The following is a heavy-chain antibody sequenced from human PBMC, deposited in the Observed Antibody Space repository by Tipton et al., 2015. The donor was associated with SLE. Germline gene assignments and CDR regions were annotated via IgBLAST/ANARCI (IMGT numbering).Heavy chain of an antibody. CDR3: ARLVTPFDY. CDR2: INPNSGGT. Sequence: QSGAEVKKPGASVKVSCKASGYTFTSYGISWVRQAPGQGLEWMGRINPNSGGTNYAQKFQGRVTMTRDTSISTAYMELSRLRSDDTAVYDCARLVTPFDYWGQGTLVTVSS. J-gene: IGHJ4*02. V-gene: IGHV1-2*06. CDR1: GYTFTSYG. D-gene: IGHD4-23*01.